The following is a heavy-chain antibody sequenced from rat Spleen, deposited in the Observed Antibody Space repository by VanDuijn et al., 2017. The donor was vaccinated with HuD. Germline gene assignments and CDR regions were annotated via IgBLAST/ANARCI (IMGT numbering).Heavy chain of an antibody. Sequence: EVQLVESGGGLVQPGRSLKLSCAASGFTFSNYGMAWVRQAPTTGLEWVATISYDGSSTYYRDSVKGRFTISRDNAKSTLYLQMDSLRSEDTATYYCARHYYYSGDHFDYWGQGVMVTVSS. CDR2: ISYDGSST. CDR3: ARHYYYSGDHFDY. CDR1: GFTFSNYG. V-gene: IGHV5-29*01. J-gene: IGHJ2*01. D-gene: IGHD1-1*01.